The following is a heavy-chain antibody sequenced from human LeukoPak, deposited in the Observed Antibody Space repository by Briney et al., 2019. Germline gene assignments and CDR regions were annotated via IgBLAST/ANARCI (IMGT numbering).Heavy chain of an antibody. Sequence: GGSLRLSCAASGFTFSSYAMHWVRQAPGKGLEYVSAISSNGGSTYYANSVKGRFTISRDNSKNTLYLQMNSLRAEDTAVYYCAKDHRYCSGGSCYGMDVWGQGTTVTVSS. CDR3: AKDHRYCSGGSCYGMDV. J-gene: IGHJ6*02. V-gene: IGHV3-64*01. CDR1: GFTFSSYA. CDR2: ISSNGGST. D-gene: IGHD2-15*01.